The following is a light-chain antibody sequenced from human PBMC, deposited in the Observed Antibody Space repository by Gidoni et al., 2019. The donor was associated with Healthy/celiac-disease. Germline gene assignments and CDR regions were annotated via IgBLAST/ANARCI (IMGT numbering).Light chain of an antibody. J-gene: IGKJ4*01. CDR3: QQYGSSPFT. CDR2: GAS. CDR1: QSVSSSY. Sequence: IVLTQSPGTLSLSPGERATLSCRASQSVSSSYLAWYQQKPGQAPRLLIYGASSRATGIPDRFSGSGSGTDFTLTISRLEPEDFAVYYFQQYGSSPFTFGGGTKVEIK. V-gene: IGKV3-20*01.